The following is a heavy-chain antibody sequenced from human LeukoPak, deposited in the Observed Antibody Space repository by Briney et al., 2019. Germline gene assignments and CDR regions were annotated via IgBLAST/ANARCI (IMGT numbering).Heavy chain of an antibody. V-gene: IGHV3-53*01. J-gene: IGHJ6*02. D-gene: IGHD6-13*01. CDR2: NYSGCST. CDR1: RFTDSSNY. CDR3: ARDRRQGSSWMRYYYYGMDV. Sequence: GGSLRLSCAASRFTDSSNYMSLVRQAPAKGLEWVSVNYSGCSTYYADSVKGRFTISRDNSKNTLYLQMNSLRAEDTAVYYCARDRRQGSSWMRYYYYGMDVWGQGTTVTVSS.